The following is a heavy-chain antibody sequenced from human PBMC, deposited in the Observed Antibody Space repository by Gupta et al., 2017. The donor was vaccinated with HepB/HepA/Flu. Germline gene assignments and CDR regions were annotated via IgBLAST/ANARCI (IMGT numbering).Heavy chain of an antibody. V-gene: IGHV3-23*01. J-gene: IGHJ4*02. CDR2: ISGSGDST. CDR1: YA. Sequence: YAMAWVRQAPGKGLEWVSTISGSGDSTYFADSVECRFTISRDNSKDTLYLQMSSLRAEDTAVYYCAKGGRSSIAPPGDYWGQGTLVTVYS. D-gene: IGHD6-6*01. CDR3: AKGGRSSIAPPGDY.